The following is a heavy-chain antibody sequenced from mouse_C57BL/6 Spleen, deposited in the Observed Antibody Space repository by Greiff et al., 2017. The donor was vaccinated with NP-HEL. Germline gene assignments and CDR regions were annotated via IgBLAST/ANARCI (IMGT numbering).Heavy chain of an antibody. CDR2: ISDGGSYT. V-gene: IGHV5-4*01. CDR3: ARDGDGYFYYFDY. CDR1: GFTFSSYA. J-gene: IGHJ2*01. Sequence: DVQLVESGGGLVKPGGSLKLSCAASGFTFSSYAMSWVRQTPEKRLEWVATISDGGSYTYYPDNVKGRFTISRDNAKNNLYLQMSHLKSEDTAMYYCARDGDGYFYYFDYWGQGTTLTVSS. D-gene: IGHD2-3*01.